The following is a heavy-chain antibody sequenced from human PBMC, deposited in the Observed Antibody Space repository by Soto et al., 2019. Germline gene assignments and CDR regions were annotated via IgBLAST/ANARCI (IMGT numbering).Heavy chain of an antibody. D-gene: IGHD6-13*01. CDR1: GFTFSSYA. CDR2: ISGSGGST. J-gene: IGHJ4*02. V-gene: IGHV3-23*01. CDR3: AKDLKYFNWQQLPDYFDY. Sequence: PGGSLRLSCAASGFTFSSYAMSWVRQAPGKGLEWVSAISGSGGSTYYADSVKGRFTISRDNSKNTLYLQMNSLRAEDTAVYYCAKDLKYFNWQQLPDYFDYWGQGTLVTVSS.